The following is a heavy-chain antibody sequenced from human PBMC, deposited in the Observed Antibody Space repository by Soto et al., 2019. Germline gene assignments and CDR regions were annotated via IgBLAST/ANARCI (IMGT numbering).Heavy chain of an antibody. V-gene: IGHV3-7*01. D-gene: IGHD2-15*01. CDR1: GFSFSSYW. Sequence: PGGSLRLSCAASGFSFSSYWMSWVRQAPGKGLEWVANVNQDGSLKYYVESVKGRFTISRDNAEKSVYLQMNSLRAEDAGVYFCARAVGGSESHWGQGTLVTVSS. CDR3: ARAVGGSESH. CDR2: VNQDGSLK. J-gene: IGHJ4*02.